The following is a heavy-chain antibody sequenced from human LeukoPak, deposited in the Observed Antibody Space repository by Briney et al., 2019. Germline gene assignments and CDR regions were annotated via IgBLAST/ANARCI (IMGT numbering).Heavy chain of an antibody. Sequence: GASAKVSCKASGYTFTSYAMHWVRQAPGQRLEWMGWINAGNGNTKYSQKFQGRVTITRDTSASTAYMELSSLRSEDTAVYYCAREGSSGWYDGAPFDYWGQGTLVTVSS. D-gene: IGHD6-19*01. CDR1: GYTFTSYA. J-gene: IGHJ4*02. CDR2: INAGNGNT. V-gene: IGHV1-3*01. CDR3: AREGSSGWYDGAPFDY.